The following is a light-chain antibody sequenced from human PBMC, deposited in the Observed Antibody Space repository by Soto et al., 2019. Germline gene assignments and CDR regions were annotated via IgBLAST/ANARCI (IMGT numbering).Light chain of an antibody. CDR3: QQSDSLPIT. Sequence: DIQMTQSPSSLSAPVGDRVTITCRASQDISNYLNWYQQRPGKAPKLLIYDASNLERGVPSRFSGTRSGTHFTFAITSLQPEDVATYYCQQSDSLPITFGQGTRLEIK. CDR1: QDISNY. J-gene: IGKJ5*01. CDR2: DAS. V-gene: IGKV1-33*01.